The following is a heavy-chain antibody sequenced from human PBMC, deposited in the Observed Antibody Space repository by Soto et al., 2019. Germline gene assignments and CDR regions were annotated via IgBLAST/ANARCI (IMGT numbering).Heavy chain of an antibody. CDR1: GFTFSSYA. Sequence: GVSLRLSCAASGFTFSSYAMHWVRQAPGKGLEWVAVISYDGSNKYYADSVKGRFTISRDNSKSTLYLQMNSLRAEDTAVYYCARDARCSSTSCFYGMEVWCQGTTVTVSS. CDR3: ARDARCSSTSCFYGMEV. CDR2: ISYDGSNK. V-gene: IGHV3-30-3*01. J-gene: IGHJ6*02. D-gene: IGHD2-2*01.